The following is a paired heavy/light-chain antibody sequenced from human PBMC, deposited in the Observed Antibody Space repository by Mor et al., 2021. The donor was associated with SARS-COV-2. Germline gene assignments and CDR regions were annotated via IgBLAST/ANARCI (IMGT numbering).Light chain of an antibody. CDR3: QQYGSSPPYT. V-gene: IGKV3D-20*01. J-gene: IGKJ2*01. CDR2: DAS. CDR1: QSVSSSY. Sequence: EIVLTQSPATLSLSPGERATLSCGASQSVSSSYLAWYQQKPGLAPRLLIYDASSRATGIPDRFSGSGSGTDFTLTISRLEPEDFAVYYCQQYGSSPPYTFGQGTKLEIK.
Heavy chain of an antibody. Sequence: QLVQSGAEVKKPGASVKVSCKASGYTFTSYGISWVRQAPGQGLEWMGWISAYNGNTNYAQKLQGRVTMTTDTSTSTAYMELRSLRSDDTAVYYCARDPTRITIFGVVTTGMDVWGQGTTVTVSS. CDR1: GYTFTSYG. J-gene: IGHJ6*02. CDR2: ISAYNGNT. D-gene: IGHD3-3*01. V-gene: IGHV1-18*01. CDR3: ARDPTRITIFGVVTTGMDV.